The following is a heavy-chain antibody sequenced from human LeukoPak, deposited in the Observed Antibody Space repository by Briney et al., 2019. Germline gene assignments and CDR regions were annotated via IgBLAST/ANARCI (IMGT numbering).Heavy chain of an antibody. D-gene: IGHD1-1*01. V-gene: IGHV4-39*02. CDR1: GDPISSSSYY. CDR2: IYYSGST. Sequence: PSETLSLTCTVSGDPISSSSYYWGWIRQSPGKGLEWIGSIYYSGSTYNNPSLKSRVIMSVDTSKNQISLRLSSVTAADTAVYYCARVSVQTGTTDHWGQGTLVTVSS. CDR3: ARVSVQTGTTDH. J-gene: IGHJ4*02.